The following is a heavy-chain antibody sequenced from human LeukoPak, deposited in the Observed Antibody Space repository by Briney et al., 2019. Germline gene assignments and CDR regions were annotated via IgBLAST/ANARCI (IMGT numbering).Heavy chain of an antibody. J-gene: IGHJ4*02. CDR2: VGIDSGNT. Sequence: GGSLRLSCAASGFIFSDYSMNWVRQAPGKGLEWISYVGIDSGNTKYADSVKGRFTISGDNAKKSLYLQMNSLRVEDTAVYYSSRDYRFAFDNWGQGTLVTVSS. V-gene: IGHV3-21*05. CDR3: SRDYRFAFDN. CDR1: GFIFSDYS.